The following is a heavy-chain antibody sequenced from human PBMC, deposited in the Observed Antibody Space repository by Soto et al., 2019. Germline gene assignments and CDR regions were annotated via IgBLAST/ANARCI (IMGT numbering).Heavy chain of an antibody. CDR1: GYTFTGYY. J-gene: IGHJ4*02. Sequence: QVQLVQSGAEVKKPGASVKVSCKASGYTFTGYYIHWVRQVPGQGPEWMGWMNPNSGGTNYAHRFQGRVTFTRDASINTAYMEMTSLTSDDTAVFYCARSTAARLETDFGGQGTLVTVSS. D-gene: IGHD6-6*01. V-gene: IGHV1-2*07. CDR3: ARSTAARLETDF. CDR2: MNPNSGGT.